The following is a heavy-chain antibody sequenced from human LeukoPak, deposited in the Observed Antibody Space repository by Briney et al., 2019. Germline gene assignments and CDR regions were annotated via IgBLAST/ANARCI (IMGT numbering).Heavy chain of an antibody. J-gene: IGHJ4*02. CDR2: ISAYNGNT. D-gene: IGHD3-22*01. CDR1: GYTFTSYG. Sequence: GASVKVSCKASGYTFTSYGISWVRKAPGQALEWIGWISAYNGNTNYAQKLQGRVTMTTDTSTSTAYMNLRSLRSDDTAVYYCAREVPYDTSRYYQPFDYWGQGTLVTVSS. V-gene: IGHV1-18*01. CDR3: AREVPYDTSRYYQPFDY.